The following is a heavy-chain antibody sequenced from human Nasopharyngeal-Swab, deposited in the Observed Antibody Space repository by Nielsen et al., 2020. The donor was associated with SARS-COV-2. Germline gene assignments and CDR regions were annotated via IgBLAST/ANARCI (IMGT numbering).Heavy chain of an antibody. J-gene: IGHJ4*02. V-gene: IGHV7-4-1*02. CDR2: INTNTGNP. Sequence: ASVKVSCKASGYTFTSYAMNWVRQAPGQGLEWMGWINTNTGNPTYAQGFTGRFVFSSDTSVSTAYLQISSLKAEDTTVYYCKVIAAAGTDYWGQGTLVTVSS. D-gene: IGHD6-13*01. CDR3: KVIAAAGTDY. CDR1: GYTFTSYA.